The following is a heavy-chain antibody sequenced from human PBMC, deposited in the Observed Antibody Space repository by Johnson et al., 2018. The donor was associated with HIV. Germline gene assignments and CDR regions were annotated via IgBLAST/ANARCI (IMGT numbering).Heavy chain of an antibody. J-gene: IGHJ3*02. CDR2: IKSKTDGGTT. CDR1: GFTFSGSA. Sequence: VQLVESGGGLVQPGGSLKLSCPASGFTFSGSAVHWVRQASGKGLEWIGRIKSKTDGGTTDYAAPVKGRFTISRDDSKNTLYLQMNSLKTEDTAVYYCTTDRRDGYNGDAFDIWGQGTMVTVSS. V-gene: IGHV3-15*01. D-gene: IGHD5-24*01. CDR3: TTDRRDGYNGDAFDI.